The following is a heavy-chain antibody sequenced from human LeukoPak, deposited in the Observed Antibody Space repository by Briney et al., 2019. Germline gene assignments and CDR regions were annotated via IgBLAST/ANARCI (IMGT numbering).Heavy chain of an antibody. CDR3: ARESGSIVGATGVDY. CDR1: GFTFSSYA. CDR2: ISGSGGST. D-gene: IGHD1-26*01. Sequence: GGSLRLSCAASGFTFSSYAMSWARQAPGKGLEWVSAISGSGGSTYYADSVKGRFTISRDNAKNSLYLQMNSLRDEDTAVYYCARESGSIVGATGVDYWGQGTLVTVSS. J-gene: IGHJ4*02. V-gene: IGHV3-23*01.